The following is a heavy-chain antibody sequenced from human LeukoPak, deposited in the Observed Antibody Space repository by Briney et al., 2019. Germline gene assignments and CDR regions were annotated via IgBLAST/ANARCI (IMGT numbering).Heavy chain of an antibody. CDR2: ITSSSLTI. V-gene: IGHV3-48*04. Sequence: GGSLRLSCAASGFTVSSNYMSWVRQAPGKGLEWVSFITSSSLTIYYADSVKGRFTISRDNAKNALYLQMNSLRGEDTAVYYCARGLGSGWQDYWGQGTLVTVSS. J-gene: IGHJ4*02. CDR3: ARGLGSGWQDY. D-gene: IGHD6-19*01. CDR1: GFTVSSNY.